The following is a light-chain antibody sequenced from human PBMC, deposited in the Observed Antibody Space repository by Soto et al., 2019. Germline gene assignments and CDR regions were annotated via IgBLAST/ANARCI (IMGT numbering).Light chain of an antibody. J-gene: IGLJ2*01. Sequence: QSVLTQPASVSGSPGQSITISCTGTSSDVGGYNYVSWYQQHPGKAPKLMIYDVNNRPSGVSNRFSGSKSGNTASLTISGLQAEDEADYYCRSYTSSSNYVVFGGGTKLTVL. CDR2: DVN. CDR3: RSYTSSSNYVV. V-gene: IGLV2-14*01. CDR1: SSDVGGYNY.